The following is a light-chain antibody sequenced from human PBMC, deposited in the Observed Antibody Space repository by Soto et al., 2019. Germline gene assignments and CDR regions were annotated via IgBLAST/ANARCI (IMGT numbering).Light chain of an antibody. V-gene: IGKV3D-20*02. CDR2: GTS. Sequence: EIVLTQSPGTLSLSPGDRATLSCRASQSVCSTYLAWYQQKPGQAPRLLIYGTSSRAPGIPDRFSGSGSGTDFTLTVSGLEPEDFAVYYCQQRSNWTPLTFGGGTKVDIK. CDR1: QSVCSTY. CDR3: QQRSNWTPLT. J-gene: IGKJ4*01.